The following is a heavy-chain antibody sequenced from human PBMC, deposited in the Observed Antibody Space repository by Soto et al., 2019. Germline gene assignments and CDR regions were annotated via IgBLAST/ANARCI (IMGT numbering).Heavy chain of an antibody. CDR3: ARGECVGGTCYSLAGSFYYDMDV. D-gene: IGHD2-15*01. CDR2: INSDGSVS. V-gene: IGHV3-74*01. Sequence: EVQLVESGGGLVQPGGSLRLSCAASGFTFSHYWMYWVRQAPGKGLVWVSRINSDGSVSSYADSVKGRLTISRDNVKNTRYLQMDSLRAEDTAVYYCARGECVGGTCYSLAGSFYYDMDVWGKGTTVTVFS. J-gene: IGHJ6*03. CDR1: GFTFSHYW.